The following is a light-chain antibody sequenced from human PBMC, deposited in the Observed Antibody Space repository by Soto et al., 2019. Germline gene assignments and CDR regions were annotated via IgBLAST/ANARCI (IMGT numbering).Light chain of an antibody. CDR1: QSLSSSQ. J-gene: IGKJ1*01. CDR2: DAS. Sequence: EIVLTQSPGTLSLSPGERATLSCRASQSLSSSQFAWYQQKPGQAPRLLIHDASSRATGISDRFTGSGSGTDFTLTITTLEPEDFAVDYCQQYGSAPRTFGLGTKVEI. V-gene: IGKV3-20*01. CDR3: QQYGSAPRT.